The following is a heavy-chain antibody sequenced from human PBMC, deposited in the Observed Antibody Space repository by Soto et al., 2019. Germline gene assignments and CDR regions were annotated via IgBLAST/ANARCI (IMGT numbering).Heavy chain of an antibody. CDR3: ATQTYDFWSGVTVDY. CDR2: IYHSGST. CDR1: GGSISSSNW. Sequence: SETLSLTCAVSGGSISSSNWWSWVRQPPGKGLEWIGEIYHSGSTNYNPSLKSRVTISVDKSKNQFSLKLSSVTAADTAVYYCATQTYDFWSGVTVDYWGQGTLVTVSS. V-gene: IGHV4-4*02. J-gene: IGHJ4*02. D-gene: IGHD3-3*01.